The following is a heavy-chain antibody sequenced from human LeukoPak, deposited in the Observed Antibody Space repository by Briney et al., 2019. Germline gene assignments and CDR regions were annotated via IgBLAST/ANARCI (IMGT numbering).Heavy chain of an antibody. CDR2: ISSSGSTI. V-gene: IGHV3-48*04. CDR1: GLTFSSYG. J-gene: IGHJ3*02. Sequence: PGGSLRLSCAASGLTFSSYGMHWVRQAPGKGLEWVSYISSSGSTIYYADSVKGRFTISRDNAKNSLYLQMNSLRAEDTAVYYCARDRRAFDIWGQGTMVTVSS. CDR3: ARDRRAFDI.